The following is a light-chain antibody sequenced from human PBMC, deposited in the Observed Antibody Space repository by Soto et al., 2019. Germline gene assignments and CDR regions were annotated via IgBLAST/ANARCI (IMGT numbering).Light chain of an antibody. J-gene: IGKJ4*01. V-gene: IGKV3-11*01. Sequence: IVLTQSPATLSLSPGERATLSCRASQSVSSYLAWYQQKGGQAPRLLIYDASSRAPGIPARFSGSGSGTDFTLTSSSLEPEDFAVYYCQQRSVWPTFGGGTKVEIK. CDR3: QQRSVWPT. CDR1: QSVSSY. CDR2: DAS.